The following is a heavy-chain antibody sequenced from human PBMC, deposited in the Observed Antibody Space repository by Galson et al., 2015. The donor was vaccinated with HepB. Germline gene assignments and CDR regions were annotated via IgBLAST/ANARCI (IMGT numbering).Heavy chain of an antibody. CDR2: IYWDDDD. V-gene: IGHV2-5*02. Sequence: PALVKPTQTLTLTCTFSGFSLTSTGVGVGWIRQPPGKALEWLAVIYWDDDDRYSPSLKSRLKITKNTSKNQVVLTMTNMDPVDTATYYCAHVMITFGGVIGPDASDIWGQGTMVTVSS. CDR3: AHVMITFGGVIGPDASDI. D-gene: IGHD3-16*02. J-gene: IGHJ3*02. CDR1: GFSLTSTGVG.